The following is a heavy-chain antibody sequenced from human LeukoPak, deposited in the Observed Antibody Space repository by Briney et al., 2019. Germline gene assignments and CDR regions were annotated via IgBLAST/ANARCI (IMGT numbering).Heavy chain of an antibody. V-gene: IGHV4-39*01. Sequence: SETLSLTCTVSDGSISSSSYYWGWIRQPPGKGLEWIGSIYYSGSTYYNPSLKSRVTISVDTSKNQFSLKLSSVTAADTAVYYCARMGRGIATLFDYGGQGTLVTVSA. CDR2: IYYSGST. D-gene: IGHD6-13*01. CDR1: DGSISSSSYY. J-gene: IGHJ4*02. CDR3: ARMGRGIATLFDY.